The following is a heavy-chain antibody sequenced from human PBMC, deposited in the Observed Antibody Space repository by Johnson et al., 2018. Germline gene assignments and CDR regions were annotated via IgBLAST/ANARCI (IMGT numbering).Heavy chain of an antibody. V-gene: IGHV3-15*07. CDR1: GFTFSNAW. Sequence: VQLVEAGGGLVKPGGSIGLSCAASGFTFSNAWMNWVRQVPGKGLEWVGRIKSKTDGGTTDYAVPVKGTFTSSRDDSKSIAYLQMNSMQTEDTAVYYCRGPSSNPGGYDAFDSWGQGTMVTVSS. CDR2: IKSKTDGGTT. D-gene: IGHD6-13*01. CDR3: RGPSSNPGGYDAFDS. J-gene: IGHJ3*02.